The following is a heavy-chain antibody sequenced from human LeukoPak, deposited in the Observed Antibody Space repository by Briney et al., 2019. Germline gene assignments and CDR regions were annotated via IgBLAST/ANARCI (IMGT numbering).Heavy chain of an antibody. CDR2: FYSSGST. V-gene: IGHV4-61*09. D-gene: IGHD6-19*01. Sequence: SQTLSLTCTVSGASINSGSYYWSWIRQPAGKGLEFIGHFYSSGSTNYNPSLKSRVSISVDTSKNQFSLEVTSVTAADTAVYYCATDFGDSSGWYRFWGQGTLVAVSS. CDR1: GASINSGSYY. CDR3: ATDFGDSSGWYRF. J-gene: IGHJ4*02.